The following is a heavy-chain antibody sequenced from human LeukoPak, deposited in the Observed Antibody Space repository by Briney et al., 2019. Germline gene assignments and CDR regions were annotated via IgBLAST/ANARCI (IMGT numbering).Heavy chain of an antibody. CDR1: GYTFTSNY. Sequence: SVKVSCKAFGYTFTSNYMHWVRQAPGQGLEWMGGIIPIFGTANYAQKFQGRVTITADESTSTVYMELSSLRSEDTAVYYCARAHGKNYYDSSGYPLDYWGQGTLVTVSS. V-gene: IGHV1-69*13. D-gene: IGHD3-22*01. CDR3: ARAHGKNYYDSSGYPLDY. J-gene: IGHJ4*02. CDR2: IIPIFGTA.